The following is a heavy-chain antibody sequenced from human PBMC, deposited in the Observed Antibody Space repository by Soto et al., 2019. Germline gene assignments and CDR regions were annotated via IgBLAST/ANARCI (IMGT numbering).Heavy chain of an antibody. CDR3: ARGESRDGYSGRKEDNWFDP. D-gene: IGHD5-18*01. CDR1: GDSVSSNSAA. V-gene: IGHV6-1*01. J-gene: IGHJ5*02. Sequence: SQTLSLTCAISGDSVSSNSAAWNWIRQSPSRGLEWLGRTYYRSKWYNDYAVSVKSRITINPDTSKNQFSLQLNSVTPEDTAVYYCARGESRDGYSGRKEDNWFDPWGQGTLVTVSS. CDR2: TYYRSKWYN.